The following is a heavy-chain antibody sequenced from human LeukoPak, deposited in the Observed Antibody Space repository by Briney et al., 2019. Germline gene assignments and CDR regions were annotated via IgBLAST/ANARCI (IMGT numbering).Heavy chain of an antibody. CDR2: INHSGST. Sequence: SETLSLTCTVSGGSINGYYWSWIRQPPGKGLEWIGEINHSGSTNYNPSLKSRVTISVDTSKNQFSLKLSSVTAADTAVYYCARGFGGIAAAGTLNWFDPWGQGTLVTVSS. D-gene: IGHD6-13*01. CDR1: GGSINGYY. CDR3: ARGFGGIAAAGTLNWFDP. J-gene: IGHJ5*02. V-gene: IGHV4-34*01.